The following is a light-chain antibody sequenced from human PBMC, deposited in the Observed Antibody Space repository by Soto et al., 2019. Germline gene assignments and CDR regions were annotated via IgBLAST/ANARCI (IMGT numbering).Light chain of an antibody. CDR3: QTWGNGIVV. J-gene: IGLJ2*01. V-gene: IGLV4-69*01. Sequence: QSVLTQSPSASASLGASVKLTCTLSSGHSNYAIAWHQQQPEKGPRYLMKLNTDGSHTKGDGIPDRFSGSSSGAERYLTISSLQSEDEADYYCQTWGNGIVVFGGGTKLTVL. CDR2: LNTDGSH. CDR1: SGHSNYA.